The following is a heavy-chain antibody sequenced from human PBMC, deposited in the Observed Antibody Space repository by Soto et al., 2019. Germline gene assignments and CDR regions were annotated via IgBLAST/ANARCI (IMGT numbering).Heavy chain of an antibody. CDR1: GFTFSSYG. J-gene: IGHJ4*02. Sequence: LRLSCAASGFTFSSYGMHWVRQAPGKGLEWVAFIWHDGGNKFYAESVKGRFTISRDNSKNTLYLQMTSLSAEDTAMYYCARDGDVNTGFGKDYWGQGTMVTVYS. CDR2: IWHDGGNK. V-gene: IGHV3-33*01. D-gene: IGHD3-16*01. CDR3: ARDGDVNTGFGKDY.